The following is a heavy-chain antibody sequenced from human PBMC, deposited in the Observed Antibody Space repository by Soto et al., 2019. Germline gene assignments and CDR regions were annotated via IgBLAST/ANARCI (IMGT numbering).Heavy chain of an antibody. D-gene: IGHD3-10*01. CDR2: IWNDGSNK. J-gene: IGHJ4*02. CDR1: GMTFSTYD. Sequence: GGSLRLSCAASGMTFSTYDMHWVRQAPGKGLEWVAVIWNDGSNKYYAASVKGRFTISRDNSKNTLFLQMNSLRAEDTAVYYCTRDDSGSVFDYWGQGTLVTVSS. V-gene: IGHV3-33*01. CDR3: TRDDSGSVFDY.